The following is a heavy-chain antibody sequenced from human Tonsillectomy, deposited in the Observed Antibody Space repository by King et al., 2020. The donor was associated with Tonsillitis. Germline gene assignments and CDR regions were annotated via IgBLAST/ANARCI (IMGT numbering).Heavy chain of an antibody. CDR2: IYYSGST. Sequence: QLQESGPGLVKPSETLSLTCTVSGGSISSSSYYWGWIRQPPGKGLEWIGSIYYSGSTYYNPSLKSRVTISVDTSKNQFSLKLSSVTAADTAVFYCAGLLVAQRRYYYYGMDVWGQGTTVTVSS. V-gene: IGHV4-39*01. J-gene: IGHJ6*02. D-gene: IGHD6-25*01. CDR3: AGLLVAQRRYYYYGMDV. CDR1: GGSISSSSYY.